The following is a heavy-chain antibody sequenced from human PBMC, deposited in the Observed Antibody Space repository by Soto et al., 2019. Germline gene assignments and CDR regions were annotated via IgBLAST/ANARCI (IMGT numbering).Heavy chain of an antibody. CDR2: IYYSGST. V-gene: IGHV4-59*01. CDR1: GGSISSYY. CDR3: ARTFYDFWSGYYCYYYMDV. J-gene: IGHJ6*03. Sequence: SETLSLTCTVSGGSISSYYWSWIRQPPGKGLEWIGYIYYSGSTDYNPSLKSRVTISVDTSKNQFSLKLSSVTAADTAVYYCARTFYDFWSGYYCYYYMDVWGKGTTVTVSS. D-gene: IGHD3-3*01.